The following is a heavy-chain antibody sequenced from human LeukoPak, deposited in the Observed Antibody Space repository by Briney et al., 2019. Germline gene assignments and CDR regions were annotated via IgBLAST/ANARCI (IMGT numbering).Heavy chain of an antibody. V-gene: IGHV3-74*01. CDR3: VSFYETY. D-gene: IGHD2/OR15-2a*01. CDR1: GSYW. J-gene: IGHJ4*02. Sequence: GGSLRLSCAASGSYWMHWVRQAPGKGLVWVSHINSDGSWTSYADSVKGRFTISKDNAKNTVYPQMNNLRAEDTAVYYCVSFYETYWGRETLVTVSS. CDR2: INSDGSWT.